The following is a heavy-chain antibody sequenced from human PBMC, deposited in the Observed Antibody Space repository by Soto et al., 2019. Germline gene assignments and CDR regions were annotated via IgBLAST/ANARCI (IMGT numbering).Heavy chain of an antibody. V-gene: IGHV3-23*01. J-gene: IGHJ4*02. CDR1: GFTFSSYA. D-gene: IGHD3-9*01. CDR2: ISGSGGST. Sequence: GGSLRLSCAASGFTFSSYAMSWVRQAPGKGLEWVPAISGSGGSTYYADSVKGRFTISRDNSKNTLYLQMNSLRAEDTAVYYCAKIDILGGSLIGSFDYWGQGTLVTVSS. CDR3: AKIDILGGSLIGSFDY.